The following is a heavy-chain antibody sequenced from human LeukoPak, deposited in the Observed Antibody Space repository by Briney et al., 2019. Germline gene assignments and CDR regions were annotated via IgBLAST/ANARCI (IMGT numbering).Heavy chain of an antibody. CDR3: ATAPVSGPDY. Sequence: PGGSLRLSCAASGFTFSSYSMNWVRQAPGKGLEWVSSISSSSSYIYYADSVKGRFTNSRDNAKNSLYLQMNSLRAEDTAVYYCATAPVSGPDYWGQGTLVTVPS. D-gene: IGHD1-1*01. V-gene: IGHV3-21*01. J-gene: IGHJ4*02. CDR2: ISSSSSYI. CDR1: GFTFSSYS.